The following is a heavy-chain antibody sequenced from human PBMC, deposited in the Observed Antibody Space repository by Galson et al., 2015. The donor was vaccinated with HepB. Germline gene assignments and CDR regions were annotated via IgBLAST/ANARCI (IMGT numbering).Heavy chain of an antibody. Sequence: SVKVSCKASGGTFSSYTISWVRQAPGQGLEWMGRIIPILGIANYAQKFQGRVTITADKSTSTAYMELSSLRSEDTAVYYCAREGRFGVYDYWGQGTLVTVSS. CDR1: GGTFSSYT. D-gene: IGHD3-10*01. CDR3: AREGRFGVYDY. CDR2: IIPILGIA. J-gene: IGHJ4*02. V-gene: IGHV1-69*04.